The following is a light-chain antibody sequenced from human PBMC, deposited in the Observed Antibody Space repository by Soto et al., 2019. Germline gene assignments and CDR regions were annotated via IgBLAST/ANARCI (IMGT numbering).Light chain of an antibody. V-gene: IGKV1-39*01. Sequence: DIQMTQSPSSLSASVGDRVTITCRASQSITMYLNWYQQKPGKAPNLLIYAASSLQSGVPSRFSGSGSGTDFTLTISSLQPEDFATYYCQQSYRTPLTFGQGTRWIS. J-gene: IGKJ1*01. CDR3: QQSYRTPLT. CDR1: QSITMY. CDR2: AAS.